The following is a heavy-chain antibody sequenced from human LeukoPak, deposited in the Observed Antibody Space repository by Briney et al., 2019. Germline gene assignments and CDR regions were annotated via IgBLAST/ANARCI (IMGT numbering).Heavy chain of an antibody. Sequence: GGSLRLSCAASGFTFSSYSMNWVRQAPGKGLEWVSSISSSSSYIYYADSVKGRFTISRDNAKNSLYLQMNSLRAEDTAVYYCARTHSSSWYGNWFDPWGQGTLVTVSS. CDR3: ARTHSSSWYGNWFDP. D-gene: IGHD6-13*01. V-gene: IGHV3-21*01. CDR2: ISSSSSYI. J-gene: IGHJ5*02. CDR1: GFTFSSYS.